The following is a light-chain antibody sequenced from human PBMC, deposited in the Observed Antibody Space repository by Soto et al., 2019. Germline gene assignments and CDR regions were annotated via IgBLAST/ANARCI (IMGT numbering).Light chain of an antibody. CDR1: SSNIGAGYD. Sequence: QSVLTQPPSVSGAPGQRVTISCTGSSSNIGAGYDVHWYQQLPGTTPKFLIYGNNNRPSGVPDRFSGSKFGISASLAITGLQAEDEADYYCQSYDSGLGGPHVIFGGGTKLTVL. J-gene: IGLJ2*01. CDR2: GNN. V-gene: IGLV1-40*01. CDR3: QSYDSGLGGPHVI.